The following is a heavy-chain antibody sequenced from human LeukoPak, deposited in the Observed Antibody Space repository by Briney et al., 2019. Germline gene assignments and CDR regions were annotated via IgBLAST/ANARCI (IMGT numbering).Heavy chain of an antibody. D-gene: IGHD3-3*01. V-gene: IGHV3-21*01. J-gene: IGHJ6*03. CDR2: ISSSSSYI. CDR3: ARDQRDFYYYYYMDV. CDR1: GFTFSSYS. Sequence: GGSLRLSCAASGFTFSSYSMNWVRQAPGKGLEWVSSISSSSSYIYYADSVKGRFTISRDNAKNSLYLQMNSLRAEDTAVYYCARDQRDFYYYYYMDVRGKGTTVTVSS.